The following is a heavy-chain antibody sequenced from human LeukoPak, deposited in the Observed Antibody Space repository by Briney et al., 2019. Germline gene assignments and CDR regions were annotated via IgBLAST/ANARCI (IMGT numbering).Heavy chain of an antibody. CDR1: GGSISSYY. Sequence: SETLSLTCTVSGGSISSYYWSWIRQPPGKGLEWIGYIYYSGSTNYNPSLKSRVTISVDTSKNQFSLKLSSVTAADTAVYYCARDRGGSGSSSEYWGQGTLVTVSS. D-gene: IGHD3-10*01. CDR2: IYYSGST. J-gene: IGHJ4*02. V-gene: IGHV4-59*01. CDR3: ARDRGGSGSSSEY.